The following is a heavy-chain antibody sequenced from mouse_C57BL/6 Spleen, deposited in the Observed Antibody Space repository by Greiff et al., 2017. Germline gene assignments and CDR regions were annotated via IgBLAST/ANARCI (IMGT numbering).Heavy chain of an antibody. V-gene: IGHV2-9*01. CDR3: AKHVGYAMAY. CDR2: IGGGGST. J-gene: IGHJ4*01. CDR1: GFSLTSYG. Sequence: VMLVESGPGLVAPSQCLSITCTVSGFSLTSYGVDWVRQTPGKGLEWLGVIGGGGSTNYNSALMSRMSISTDNSTCQVLLIMNSPQTDDTTMYYFAKHVGYAMAYWGQGTSVTVSA.